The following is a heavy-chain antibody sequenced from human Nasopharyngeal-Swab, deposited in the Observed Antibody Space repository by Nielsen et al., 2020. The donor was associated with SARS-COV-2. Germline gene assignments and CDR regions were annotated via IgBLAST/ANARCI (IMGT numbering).Heavy chain of an antibody. Sequence: GESLKISCKGSGYIFTSYWIGWVRQMPGKGLEWMGVIYPGNSDTRYSPSFQGQVTISADKSTSTAYLQWSSLKASDTVMYFCARRPHFDILTGYYFDFWGQGTVVTVSS. CDR3: ARRPHFDILTGYYFDF. J-gene: IGHJ4*02. CDR1: GYIFTSYW. V-gene: IGHV5-51*01. CDR2: IYPGNSDT. D-gene: IGHD3-9*01.